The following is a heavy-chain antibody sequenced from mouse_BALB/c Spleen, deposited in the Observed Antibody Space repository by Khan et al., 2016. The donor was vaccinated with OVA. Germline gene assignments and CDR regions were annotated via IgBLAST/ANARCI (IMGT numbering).Heavy chain of an antibody. V-gene: IGHV3-6*02. CDR1: GYSITSGYF. Sequence: EVQLQESGPGLVKPSQSLSLTCSVTGYSITSGYFWNWIRQFPGNRLEWMGYIRYDGGNNYTPSLKNRISISRDTSKNQVFLKLTSVTTEDTATYDCARGGSSGPAWFAYGGQGTLVTVSA. D-gene: IGHD3-1*01. CDR3: ARGGSSGPAWFAY. J-gene: IGHJ3*01. CDR2: IRYDGGN.